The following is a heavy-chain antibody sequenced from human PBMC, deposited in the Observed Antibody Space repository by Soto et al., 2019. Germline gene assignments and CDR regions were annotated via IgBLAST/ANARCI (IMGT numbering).Heavy chain of an antibody. Sequence: SETLSLTCSVSGGSIRGYYWSWIRQPPGKGLEWIAYIYYSGSTNYNPSLRSRVTISVDTPKNQFSLRMISVTAADTAVYYCARVKGTVGDVFDIWGQGTMVT. D-gene: IGHD1-26*01. CDR2: IYYSGST. J-gene: IGHJ3*02. V-gene: IGHV4-59*01. CDR3: ARVKGTVGDVFDI. CDR1: GGSIRGYY.